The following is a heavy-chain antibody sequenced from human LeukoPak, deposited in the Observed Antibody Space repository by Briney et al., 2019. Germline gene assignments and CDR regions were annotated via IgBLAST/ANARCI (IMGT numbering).Heavy chain of an antibody. Sequence: SETLSLTCAVYGGSFSGYYWSWIRQPPGKGLEWIGEINHSGSTNYNPSLKSRVTILVDTSKKHFSLKLSSVTAADTAVYYCARGYNWNWFDPWGQGTLVTVSS. CDR3: ARGYNWNWFDP. J-gene: IGHJ5*02. CDR1: GGSFSGYY. V-gene: IGHV4-34*01. CDR2: INHSGST. D-gene: IGHD1-20*01.